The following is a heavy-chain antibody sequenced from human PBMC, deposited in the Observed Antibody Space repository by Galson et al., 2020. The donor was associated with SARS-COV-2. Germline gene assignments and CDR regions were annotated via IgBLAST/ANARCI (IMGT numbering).Heavy chain of an antibody. V-gene: IGHV3-23*01. CDR1: GFTFSTAA. CDR2: ITDNGVTT. CDR3: AHKTAFDY. Sequence: GGSLRLSCAASGFTFSTAAMSWVRQAPRKGLEWVSTITDNGVTTYYADSVKSRFTISRDNSKNTLYLHMNSLRGEDTAVYYCAHKTAFDYWGQGTLVSVSS. J-gene: IGHJ4*02.